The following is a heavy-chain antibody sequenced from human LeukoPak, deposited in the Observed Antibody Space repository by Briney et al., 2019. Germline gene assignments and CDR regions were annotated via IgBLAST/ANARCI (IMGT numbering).Heavy chain of an antibody. D-gene: IGHD2-2*01. CDR1: GYSISSGYY. V-gene: IGHV4-38-2*01. CDR3: ATPYCSSTSCYDAFDI. J-gene: IGHJ3*02. Sequence: SETLSLTCAVSGYSISSGYYWGWIRQPPGKGLEWIGSIYHSGSTYYKPSLKSRVTISVDTSKNQFSLKLSSATAADTAVYYCATPYCSSTSCYDAFDIWGQGTMVTVSS. CDR2: IYHSGST.